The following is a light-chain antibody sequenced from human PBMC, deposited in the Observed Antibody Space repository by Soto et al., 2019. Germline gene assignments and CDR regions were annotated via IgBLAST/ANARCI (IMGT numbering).Light chain of an antibody. Sequence: QSVLTQPPSASGTPGQRVTISCSGSSSNIGSNYVYWYQQLPGTAPKLLIYRNNQRPSGVPDRFSGPKSGTSASLAISGLRSEDEADYYCAAWDDSLSGLWVFGGGTKLTVL. V-gene: IGLV1-47*01. CDR3: AAWDDSLSGLWV. CDR1: SSNIGSNY. CDR2: RNN. J-gene: IGLJ3*02.